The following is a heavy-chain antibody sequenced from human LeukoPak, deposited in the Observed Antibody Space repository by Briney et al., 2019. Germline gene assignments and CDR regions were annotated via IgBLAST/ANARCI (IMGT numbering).Heavy chain of an antibody. V-gene: IGHV3-30*18. D-gene: IGHD3-22*01. CDR1: GFTFSSYG. CDR2: ISYDGSNK. J-gene: IGHJ4*02. Sequence: PGGSLRLSCAASGFTFSSYGMHWVRQAPGKGLEWVAVISYDGSNKYYADSVKGRFTISRDNSKTTLYLQMNSLRAEDTAVYYCAKDGGGYYFDYWGQGTLVTVSS. CDR3: AKDGGGYYFDY.